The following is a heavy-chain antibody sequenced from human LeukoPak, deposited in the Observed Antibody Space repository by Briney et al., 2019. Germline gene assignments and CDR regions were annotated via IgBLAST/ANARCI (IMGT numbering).Heavy chain of an antibody. D-gene: IGHD3-10*01. CDR1: GGSISSYY. Sequence: PSETLSLTCTVSGGSISSYYWSWIRQPAGKGLEWIGRIYTSGSTNYNPSLKSRVTMSVDTSKNQFSLKLSSVTAADTAAYYCARGTMVRGVSGDYYYYMDVWGKGTTVTVSS. V-gene: IGHV4-4*07. J-gene: IGHJ6*03. CDR3: ARGTMVRGVSGDYYYYMDV. CDR2: IYTSGST.